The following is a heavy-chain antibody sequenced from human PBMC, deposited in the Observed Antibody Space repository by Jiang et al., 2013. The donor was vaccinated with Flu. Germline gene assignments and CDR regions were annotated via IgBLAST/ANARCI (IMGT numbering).Heavy chain of an antibody. D-gene: IGHD5-24*01. CDR1: GYTFTGYY. J-gene: IGHJ4*02. CDR3: ARDGSGDGYNLDY. Sequence: ASGYTFTGYYMHWVRQAPGQGLEWMGWINPNSGGTNYAQKFQGRVTMTRDTSISTAYMELSRLRSDDTAVYYCARDGSGDGYNLDYWGQGTLVTVSS. CDR2: INPNSGGT. V-gene: IGHV1-2*02.